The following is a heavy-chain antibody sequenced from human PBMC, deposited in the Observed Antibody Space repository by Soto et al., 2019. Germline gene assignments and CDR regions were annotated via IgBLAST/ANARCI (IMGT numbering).Heavy chain of an antibody. CDR2: IYPGDSDT. V-gene: IGHV5-51*01. J-gene: IGHJ4*02. CDR1: GYAFSIYW. CDR3: ARSIAVAGTPFDY. D-gene: IGHD6-19*01. Sequence: GESLKISCLGSGYAFSIYWIAWVRQMPGKGLEWMGIIYPGDSDTRYSPSFQGQVTISADKSISTAYLQWSSLKASDTAMYYCARSIAVAGTPFDYWGQGTLVTVSS.